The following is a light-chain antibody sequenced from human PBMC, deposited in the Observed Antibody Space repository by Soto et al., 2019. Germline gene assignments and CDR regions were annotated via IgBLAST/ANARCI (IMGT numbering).Light chain of an antibody. CDR1: QGISSY. CDR3: QQLSTYPLT. Sequence: DIQLTQSPSFLSASVGDRVTVTCRASQGISSYLAWYQKKPGKAPNLLIYDAATLQSGVPSRFSGSGSGTESTLTISSLQPEDFATYYCQQLSTYPLTFGGGTKVEIK. CDR2: DAA. J-gene: IGKJ4*01. V-gene: IGKV1-9*01.